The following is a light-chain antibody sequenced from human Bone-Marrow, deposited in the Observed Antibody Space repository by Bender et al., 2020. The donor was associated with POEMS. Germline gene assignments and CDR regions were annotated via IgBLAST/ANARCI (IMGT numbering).Light chain of an antibody. CDR1: SSDVGSYRL. CDR2: DVT. CDR3: CSSATTNTFI. Sequence: QSALTQPHSVSGSPGQSVTISCTGTSSDVGSYRLVSWYQQHPDKAPKFLIYDVTKRPSGVSHRFSGSKSGNTASLTISGLQAEDEADYYCCSSATTNTFIFGGGTTLTVL. V-gene: IGLV2-23*02. J-gene: IGLJ2*01.